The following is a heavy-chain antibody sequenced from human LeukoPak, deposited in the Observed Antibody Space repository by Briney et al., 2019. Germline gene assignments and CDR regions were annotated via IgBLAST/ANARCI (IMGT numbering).Heavy chain of an antibody. Sequence: ASVKVSCKVSVYTLTELSMHWVRQAPGKGLEWMGGFDPEDGETIYAQKFQGRVTMTEDTSTDTAYMELSSLRSEDTAVYYCATIVSSGYAYFDYWGQGTLVPVSS. V-gene: IGHV1-24*01. CDR1: VYTLTELS. D-gene: IGHD3-22*01. CDR3: ATIVSSGYAYFDY. CDR2: FDPEDGET. J-gene: IGHJ4*02.